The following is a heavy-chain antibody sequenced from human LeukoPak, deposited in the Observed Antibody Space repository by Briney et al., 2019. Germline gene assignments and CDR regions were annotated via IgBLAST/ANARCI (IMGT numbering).Heavy chain of an antibody. CDR3: AKAKYYYDSSGYFLDY. V-gene: IGHV3-66*01. CDR1: GFNVSSTY. Sequence: GGSLRLSCVASGFNVSSTYMNWVRQAPGKGLEWVSLINSGGTTYYPDSVKGRFTIARDNSKNTLYLQMNSLRAEDTAVYYCAKAKYYYDSSGYFLDYWGQGTPVTVSS. D-gene: IGHD3-22*01. CDR2: INSGGTT. J-gene: IGHJ4*02.